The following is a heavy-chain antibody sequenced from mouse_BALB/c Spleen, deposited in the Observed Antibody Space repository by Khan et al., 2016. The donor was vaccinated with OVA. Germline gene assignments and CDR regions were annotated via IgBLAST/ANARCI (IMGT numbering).Heavy chain of an antibody. CDR2: TNPTYGRT. V-gene: IGHV1S81*02. D-gene: IGHD1-1*01. Sequence: QVQLQQSGAELVKAGASVKMSCKASGYTFTSYWMHWVKQRLGQGLEWFAETNPTYGRTYYNEKFKSKATLTVDNSSSTAYMLLSGPTFEDSAVYCCARIKKIVATYFDYWGQGTTLTVSS. J-gene: IGHJ2*01. CDR1: GYTFTSYW. CDR3: ARIKKIVATYFDY.